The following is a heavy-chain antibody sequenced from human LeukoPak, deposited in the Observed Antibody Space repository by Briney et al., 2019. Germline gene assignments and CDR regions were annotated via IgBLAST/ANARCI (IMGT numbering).Heavy chain of an antibody. J-gene: IGHJ6*03. CDR1: GGSIIIGSYY. V-gene: IGHV4-61*02. Sequence: SETLSLTCTVSGGSIIIGSYYWSWIRQPAGKGLEGIGRLFTSGSTNYNPSLKSRVTKSVDTSKNQSSLKLSSVTAADTAVYYCARGAHYNLYYHDMDVWGKGTTVTVSS. CDR2: LFTSGST. CDR3: ARGAHYNLYYHDMDV. D-gene: IGHD1-1*01.